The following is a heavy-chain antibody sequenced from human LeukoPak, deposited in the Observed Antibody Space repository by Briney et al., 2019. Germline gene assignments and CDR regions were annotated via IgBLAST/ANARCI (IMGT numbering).Heavy chain of an antibody. J-gene: IGHJ4*02. V-gene: IGHV4-59*01. CDR2: FYYTGST. CDR3: ARVLPNYYDSSGYYYISYYFDY. D-gene: IGHD3-22*01. CDR1: SGSISSYY. Sequence: SETLSLTCTVSSGSISSYYWSWIWQPPGKELEWIGFFYYTGSTNYNPSLKSRVTISVDTSKNQFSLKLSSVTAADTAVYYCARVLPNYYDSSGYYYISYYFDYWGQGTLVTVSS.